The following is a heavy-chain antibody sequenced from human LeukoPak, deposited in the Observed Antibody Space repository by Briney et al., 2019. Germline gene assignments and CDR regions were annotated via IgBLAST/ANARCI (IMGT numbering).Heavy chain of an antibody. Sequence: GGSMRLSCAASGFTFSSFWMIWVRQAPGKGLEWVANIKEDGSVKNYVDSVKGRFTISRDNAKNSLFLQMNSLRAEDTAVYYCARERYGNYNWGQGTLVTVSS. D-gene: IGHD4-11*01. CDR2: IKEDGSVK. V-gene: IGHV3-7*03. CDR1: GFTFSSFW. CDR3: ARERYGNYN. J-gene: IGHJ4*02.